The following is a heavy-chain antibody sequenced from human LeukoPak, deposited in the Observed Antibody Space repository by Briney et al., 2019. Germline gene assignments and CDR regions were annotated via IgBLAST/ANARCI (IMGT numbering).Heavy chain of an antibody. Sequence: SVKVSCKASGGTFSSYAISWVRQAPGQGLEWMGGIIPIFGTANYAQKFQGRVTITADESTSTAYMELSSLRSEDTAVYYCARDLGAPYYDFWSGQGAFDIWGQGTMVTVSS. CDR3: ARDLGAPYYDFWSGQGAFDI. CDR2: IIPIFGTA. D-gene: IGHD3-3*01. J-gene: IGHJ3*02. CDR1: GGTFSSYA. V-gene: IGHV1-69*13.